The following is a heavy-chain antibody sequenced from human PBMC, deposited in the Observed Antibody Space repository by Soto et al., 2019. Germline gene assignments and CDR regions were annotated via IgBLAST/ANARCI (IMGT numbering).Heavy chain of an antibody. CDR1: GGSISSSSYY. J-gene: IGHJ6*03. CDR3: AISRTDYYYYIDV. D-gene: IGHD1-1*01. CDR2: MYYSGST. V-gene: IGHV4-39*01. Sequence: SETLSLTCTVSGGSISSSSYYWGWIRQAPGKGLEWIGSMYYSGSTYYSPSLKSRVTISVDTSKNQFSLKLSSVTAADAAVYYCAISRTDYYYYIDVWGKGTTVTVSS.